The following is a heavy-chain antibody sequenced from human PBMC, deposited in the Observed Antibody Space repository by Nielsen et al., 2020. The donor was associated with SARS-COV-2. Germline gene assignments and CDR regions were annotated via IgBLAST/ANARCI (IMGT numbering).Heavy chain of an antibody. D-gene: IGHD2-2*01. V-gene: IGHV3-23*01. CDR1: GFTFNTYA. Sequence: GESLKISCAASGFTFNTYAMSWIRQAPGKGLEWISAISGGRTNSFYADSVKGRFTISRDNSNHTLYLQLTNLRAEDTAVYYCANDFGDCGSSTCRPKWGQGSRITVSS. J-gene: IGHJ4*02. CDR3: ANDFGDCGSSTCRPK. CDR2: ISGGRTNS.